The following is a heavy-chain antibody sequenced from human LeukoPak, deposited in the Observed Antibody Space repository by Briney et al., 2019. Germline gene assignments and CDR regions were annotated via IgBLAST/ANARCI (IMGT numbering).Heavy chain of an antibody. D-gene: IGHD2-15*01. CDR1: GFTFSDYY. Sequence: GGSLRLSCAASGFTFSDYYMSWIRQAPGKGLEWVSYISSSASTIYYADSVKGRFTISRDNAKNSLYLQMNSLRAEDTAVYYCARSSSRYCSGGSCYSGVLGYFDYWGQGTLVTVSS. CDR3: ARSSSRYCSGGSCYSGVLGYFDY. J-gene: IGHJ4*02. CDR2: ISSSASTI. V-gene: IGHV3-11*04.